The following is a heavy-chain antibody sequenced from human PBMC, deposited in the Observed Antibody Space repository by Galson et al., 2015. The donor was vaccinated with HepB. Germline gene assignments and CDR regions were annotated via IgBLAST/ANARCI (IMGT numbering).Heavy chain of an antibody. J-gene: IGHJ4*02. Sequence: SLRLSCAASGFTFSSYTMCWVRQAPGKGLEWVAVISYDISNKYYTDSVKGRFAISRDNFKNTLYLQMNSLRAEDTAVYYCVRDLVGQGGNSIFDYWGQGILVTVSS. CDR1: GFTFSSYT. CDR3: VRDLVGQGGNSIFDY. CDR2: ISYDISNK. D-gene: IGHD4-23*01. V-gene: IGHV3-30*09.